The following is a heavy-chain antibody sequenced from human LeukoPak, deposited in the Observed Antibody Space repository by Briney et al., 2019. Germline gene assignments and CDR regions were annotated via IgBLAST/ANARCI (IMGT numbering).Heavy chain of an antibody. CDR2: IWYDGSNK. CDR1: GFTFSSYG. Sequence: GGSLRLSCAASGFTFSSYGMHWVRQAPGKGLEWVAVIWYDGSNKYYADSVKGRFTISRDNSKNTLFLQMNSLRAEDTAAYYCAKGTERYREVSSFDFWGQGTLVTVSS. V-gene: IGHV3-33*06. CDR3: AKGTERYREVSSFDF. D-gene: IGHD6-19*01. J-gene: IGHJ4*02.